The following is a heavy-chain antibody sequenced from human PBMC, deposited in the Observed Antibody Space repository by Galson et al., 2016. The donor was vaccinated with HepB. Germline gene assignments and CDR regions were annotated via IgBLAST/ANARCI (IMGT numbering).Heavy chain of an antibody. D-gene: IGHD1-26*01. V-gene: IGHV4-34*01. CDR3: ARLVEGAGAHWYFDL. CDR1: GGSFSGYY. CDR2: ITRYGNT. Sequence: SETLSLTCAIYGGSFSGYYWSWIRQPPEKGLEWIGEITRYGNTNYNPSLKSRATISGDTTKNQFSVTLTSLTAADTAVYYCARLVEGAGAHWYFDLWGRGTLVTVS. J-gene: IGHJ2*01.